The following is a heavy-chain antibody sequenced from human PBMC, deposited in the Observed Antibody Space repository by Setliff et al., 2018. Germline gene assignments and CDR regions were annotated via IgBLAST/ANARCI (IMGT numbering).Heavy chain of an antibody. CDR2: VRFDGSYK. J-gene: IGHJ6*02. Sequence: PGGSLRLSCAASGFVFGTYGMHWVRQAPGKGLDWVASVRFDGSYKVYADSVKGRFTISRDNSKNTLYLQMSSLRADDTAVYYCVRDRPSRQRILGGSIRRRRDAGHPSIDYYGLDVWGQGTTVTVSS. V-gene: IGHV3-30*02. CDR3: VRDRPSRQRILGGSIRRRRDAGHPSIDYYGLDV. D-gene: IGHD3-16*01. CDR1: GFVFGTYG.